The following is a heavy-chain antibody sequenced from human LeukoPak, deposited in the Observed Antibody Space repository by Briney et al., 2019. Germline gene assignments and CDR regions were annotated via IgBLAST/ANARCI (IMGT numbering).Heavy chain of an antibody. J-gene: IGHJ6*02. V-gene: IGHV3-13*01. CDR2: IGVAGDT. Sequence: GGSLRLSCAASGFTLSSYDMHWVCQVTGKGLEWVSAIGVAGDTYYPGSVKGRFIITRENAKNSLYLRMNSLRVEDTAVYYCARDRHGMAVWGQGTTVVVSS. CDR1: GFTLSSYD. CDR3: ARDRHGMAV.